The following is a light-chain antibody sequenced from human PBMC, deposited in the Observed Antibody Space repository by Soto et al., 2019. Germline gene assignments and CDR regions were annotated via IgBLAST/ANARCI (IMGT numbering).Light chain of an antibody. V-gene: IGLV2-14*01. CDR2: EVS. CDR3: SSYSTGNTRV. Sequence: QSVLTQPASVSGSLGQSITISCTGTSSEVGAYEFVSWYQQHPGKAPKLIIFEVSHRPSGVSNRFSGSKSGNTASLTISGLQTDDEADYYCSSYSTGNTRVFGGGTKLTVL. CDR1: SSEVGAYEF. J-gene: IGLJ3*02.